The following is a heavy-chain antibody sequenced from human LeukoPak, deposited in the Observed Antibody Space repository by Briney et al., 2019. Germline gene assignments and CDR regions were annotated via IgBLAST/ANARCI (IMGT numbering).Heavy chain of an antibody. Sequence: PGGSLRLSCAASGFTFSSYAMSWVRQAPGKGLEWVSKISASGGSTSYADSVKGRFTISRDSSENTLYLQMNSLRAEDTAIYYRAKYGGSYFDYWGQGTLVTVSS. J-gene: IGHJ4*02. D-gene: IGHD3-16*01. CDR1: GFTFSSYA. CDR2: ISASGGST. V-gene: IGHV3-23*01. CDR3: AKYGGSYFDY.